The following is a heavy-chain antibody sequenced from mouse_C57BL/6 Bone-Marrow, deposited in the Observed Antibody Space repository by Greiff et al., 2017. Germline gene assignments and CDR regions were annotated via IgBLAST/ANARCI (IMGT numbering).Heavy chain of an antibody. CDR1: GFSLSTSGMG. Sequence: QVTLQESGPGILQSSQTLSLTCSFSGFSLSTSGMGVSWIRQPSGKGLEWLAHTYWDDDKRYHPSLKSRLTISKDTSRNKVFLQITSVDTADTATYYCARNDSSYDGYFDYWGQGTTLTVSS. J-gene: IGHJ2*01. CDR2: TYWDDDK. V-gene: IGHV8-12*01. D-gene: IGHD2-12*01. CDR3: ARNDSSYDGYFDY.